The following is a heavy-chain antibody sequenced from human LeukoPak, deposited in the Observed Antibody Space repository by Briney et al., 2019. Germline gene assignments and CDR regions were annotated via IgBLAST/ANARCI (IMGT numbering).Heavy chain of an antibody. CDR3: ARGFPYYGYYFDY. J-gene: IGHJ4*02. V-gene: IGHV4-59*08. Sequence: TSETLSLTCTVSGGSISSYYWSWIRQPPGKGLEWIGYICYSGSTNYNPSLKSRVTISVDTSKNQFSLKLSSVTAADTAVYYCARGFPYYGYYFDYWGQGTLVTVSS. CDR2: ICYSGST. D-gene: IGHD2/OR15-2a*01. CDR1: GGSISSYY.